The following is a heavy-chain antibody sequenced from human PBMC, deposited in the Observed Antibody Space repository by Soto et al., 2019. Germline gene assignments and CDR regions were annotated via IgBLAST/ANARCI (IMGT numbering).Heavy chain of an antibody. CDR3: AHGNSSSWYGSGSYNWFDP. CDR2: IYWDDDK. CDR1: GFSLSTSGVV. J-gene: IGHJ5*02. V-gene: IGHV2-5*02. Sequence: QITLKESGPTLVKPTQTLTLTCTFSGFSLSTSGVVVGWIRHPPGTALEWLALIYWDDDKRYSPSLKIRLTITQDTSKNQVVLTTHNMDPVDTATYYCAHGNSSSWYGSGSYNWFDPWGQGTLVTVSS. D-gene: IGHD6-13*01.